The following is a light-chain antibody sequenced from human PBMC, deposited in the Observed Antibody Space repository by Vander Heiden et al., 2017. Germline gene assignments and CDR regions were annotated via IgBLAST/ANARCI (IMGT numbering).Light chain of an antibody. CDR2: DAA. J-gene: IGKJ1*01. V-gene: IGKV1-39*01. Sequence: QMTQPPSLLSASVGDSATITRRARHIISSYLYWYQQKPGKTPNLLIYDAATLQSRVPSRFSGSSSGTDFTLTISSLQPEDFATYYYQQTCNTPPWTFGQGTKVEIK. CDR3: QQTCNTPPWT. CDR1: HIISSY.